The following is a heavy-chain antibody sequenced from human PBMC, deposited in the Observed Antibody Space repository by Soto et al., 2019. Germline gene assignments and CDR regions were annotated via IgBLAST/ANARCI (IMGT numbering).Heavy chain of an antibody. CDR2: IESSGVNT. CDR3: VSWVSAHFDY. CDR1: RYTCKSHR. J-gene: IGHJ4*02. D-gene: IGHD3-16*01. V-gene: IGHV3-23*01. Sequence: PGGALRVSCAASRYTCKSHRLIWVRQAPGKGLEWVSTIESSGVNTHYADSVKGRFNISRDNSRNTLHLQMHDLRADDTALYYCVSWVSAHFDYWGQGTVVTVSS.